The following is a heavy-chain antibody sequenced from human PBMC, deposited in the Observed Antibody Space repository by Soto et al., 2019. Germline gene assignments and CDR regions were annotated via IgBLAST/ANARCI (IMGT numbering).Heavy chain of an antibody. CDR2: IYPGDSDT. D-gene: IGHD3-22*01. CDR1: GYSFTSYW. Sequence: PGESLKISCKGSGYSFTSYWIGWVRQMPGKGLEWMGIIYPGDSDTRYSPSFQGQVTISADKSISTAYLQWSSLKASDTAMYYCARQVHYDSSGYSYGMDVWGQGTTVTVSS. V-gene: IGHV5-51*01. CDR3: ARQVHYDSSGYSYGMDV. J-gene: IGHJ6*02.